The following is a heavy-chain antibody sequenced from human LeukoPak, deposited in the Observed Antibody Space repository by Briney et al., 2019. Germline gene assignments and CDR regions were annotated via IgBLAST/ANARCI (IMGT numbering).Heavy chain of an antibody. CDR1: GYTFTGYY. D-gene: IGHD2-2*01. CDR2: INPNSGGT. V-gene: IGHV1-2*02. Sequence: ASVKASCKASGYTFTGYYMHWVRQAPGQGLEWMGWINPNSGGTNYAQKFQGRVTMTRDTSISTAYMELSRLRSDDTAVYYCARRYCSSTSCYDYYYYMDVWGKGTTVTVSS. CDR3: ARRYCSSTSCYDYYYYMDV. J-gene: IGHJ6*03.